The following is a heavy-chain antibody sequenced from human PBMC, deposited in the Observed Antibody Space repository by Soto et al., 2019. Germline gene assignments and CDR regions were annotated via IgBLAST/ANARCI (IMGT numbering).Heavy chain of an antibody. V-gene: IGHV3-30*18. CDR1: GFTFSNFG. Sequence: ESGGGVVQPGRSLRLSCAASGFTFSNFGMHWVRQAPGKGLEWVAAISSDGSDKYYSESVKGRFTISRDNSKNTLFLQMNSLRVEDTAVYDCAKGSEVARQELDYWGQGTLGTVSS. CDR2: ISSDGSDK. J-gene: IGHJ4*02. D-gene: IGHD2-15*01. CDR3: AKGSEVARQELDY.